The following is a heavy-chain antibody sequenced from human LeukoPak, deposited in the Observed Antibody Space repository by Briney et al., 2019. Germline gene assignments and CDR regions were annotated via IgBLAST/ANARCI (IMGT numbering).Heavy chain of an antibody. CDR3: ARAPGAALD. J-gene: IGHJ4*02. V-gene: IGHV4-34*01. Sequence: PSETLSLTCAVYGGSFSGYYWSWIRQPPGKGLEWIGEINHSGNTNYDPSLKSRVTISVDTSKNQFSLKLNSVTAADTAVCYCARAPGAALDWGQGTLVTVSS. CDR2: INHSGNT. D-gene: IGHD2-15*01. CDR1: GGSFSGYY.